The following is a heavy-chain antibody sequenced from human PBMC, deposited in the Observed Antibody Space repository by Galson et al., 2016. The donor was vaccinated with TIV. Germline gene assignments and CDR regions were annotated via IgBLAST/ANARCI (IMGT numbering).Heavy chain of an antibody. CDR3: IRKNFWDAFDV. Sequence: SLRLSCAASGFTFNEYGMNWVRQAPGKGLEWVSGVLWNGRSPGYADSVKGRFTISRDNAKKSLFLQLNSLRAEDTAVYYCIRKNFWDAFDVWGRGTMVTVSS. J-gene: IGHJ3*01. CDR2: VLWNGRSP. CDR1: GFTFNEYG. D-gene: IGHD3-3*01. V-gene: IGHV3-20*04.